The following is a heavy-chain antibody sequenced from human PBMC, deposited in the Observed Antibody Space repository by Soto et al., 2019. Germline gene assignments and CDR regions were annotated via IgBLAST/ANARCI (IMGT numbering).Heavy chain of an antibody. V-gene: IGHV3-23*01. D-gene: IGHD6-6*01. CDR3: ARAREVTFIRMPSSH. Sequence: PGGSLRLSCAASGFTFRNYAMNWVRQAPGKGLEWVSGISVSGGSTYYADSVKGRFTVSRDNSKNTLYLQMNSLRAEDTAVYYCARAREVTFIRMPSSHWGQGTLVTVSS. CDR1: GFTFRNYA. CDR2: ISVSGGST. J-gene: IGHJ4*02.